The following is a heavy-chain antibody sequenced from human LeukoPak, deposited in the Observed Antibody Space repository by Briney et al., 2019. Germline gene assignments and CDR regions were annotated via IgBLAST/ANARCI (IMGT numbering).Heavy chain of an antibody. Sequence: PSETLSLTCAVYGEPSIGYYWAWIRQPPGKGLEWIASGDYSGGTYYNPSLESRVAISADMSKNQFSLKLTSVTGADTAVYYCAGERGEEYSSGWYKRNYFDNWGQGIRVTVSS. V-gene: IGHV4-34*01. CDR3: AGERGEEYSSGWYKRNYFDN. CDR1: GEPSIGYY. CDR2: GDYSGGT. J-gene: IGHJ4*02. D-gene: IGHD6-19*01.